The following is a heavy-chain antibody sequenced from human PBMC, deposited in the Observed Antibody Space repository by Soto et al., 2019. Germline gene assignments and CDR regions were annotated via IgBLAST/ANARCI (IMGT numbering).Heavy chain of an antibody. CDR3: ARGRRNWNYGFDP. Sequence: GRSLRVSCAASGFTFGSYGMRWVRQAPGKGLEWVAVIWYDGSNKYYADYVKGRFTISRDNSKNTLYLQMNSLRAEDTAVYYCARGRRNWNYGFDPWGQGTLVTVSS. J-gene: IGHJ5*02. CDR1: GFTFGSYG. CDR2: IWYDGSNK. V-gene: IGHV3-33*08. D-gene: IGHD1-7*01.